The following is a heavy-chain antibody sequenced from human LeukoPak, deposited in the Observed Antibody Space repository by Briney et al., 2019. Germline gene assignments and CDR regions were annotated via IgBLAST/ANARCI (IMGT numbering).Heavy chain of an antibody. D-gene: IGHD6-6*01. CDR3: ARDLCRAARCWFSDL. CDR2: ISAYNGHT. Sequence: GASVKVSCKASGYSFTSYGFNWVRQAPGQGLEWMGWISAYNGHTNYAQRLQDRVTLTTDTSTSTAYMELRSLRSDDTAVYYCARDLCRAARCWFSDLWGRGTLVTVSS. CDR1: GYSFTSYG. J-gene: IGHJ2*01. V-gene: IGHV1-18*01.